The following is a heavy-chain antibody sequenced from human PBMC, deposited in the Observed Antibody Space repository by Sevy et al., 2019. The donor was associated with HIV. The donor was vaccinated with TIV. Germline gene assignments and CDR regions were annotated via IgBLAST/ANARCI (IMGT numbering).Heavy chain of an antibody. V-gene: IGHV3-43*01. J-gene: IGHJ6*02. Sequence: GGSLRLSCAASGFTFDDYTMHWVRQAPGKGLEWVSLISWDGGSTYYAHSVKGRFTISRDNSKNSLYLQMNSLRTEDTALYYCAKGDYYDSSGYYGYYGMDVWGQGTTVTVSS. D-gene: IGHD3-22*01. CDR1: GFTFDDYT. CDR2: ISWDGGST. CDR3: AKGDYYDSSGYYGYYGMDV.